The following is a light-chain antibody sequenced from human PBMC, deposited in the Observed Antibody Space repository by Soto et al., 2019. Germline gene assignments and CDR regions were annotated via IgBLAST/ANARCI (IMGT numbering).Light chain of an antibody. V-gene: IGKV3-20*01. CDR2: GAS. J-gene: IGKJ1*01. Sequence: EIVLTQSPGTLSLSPGERATLSCRASQSVSSSYLAWYQQKPGLAPRLLIYGASSRATGIPDRFSGRGSGTDFTITISRLVPEDFAAYFCQQYGSAPPLTFGQGTKVEIK. CDR3: QQYGSAPPLT. CDR1: QSVSSSY.